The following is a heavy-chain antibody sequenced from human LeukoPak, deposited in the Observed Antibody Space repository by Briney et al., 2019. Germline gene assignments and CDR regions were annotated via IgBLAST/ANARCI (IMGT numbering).Heavy chain of an antibody. CDR3: ARGKTYDYGGNSMVAY. Sequence: RGSLRLSCAASGFTFSSYSMNWVRQAPGKGLEWVSYISSSSSTIYYADSVKGRFTISRDNAKNSLYLQMNSLRAEDTAVYYCARGKTYDYGGNSMVAYWGQGTLVTVSS. D-gene: IGHD4-23*01. CDR1: GFTFSSYS. V-gene: IGHV3-48*04. CDR2: ISSSSSTI. J-gene: IGHJ4*02.